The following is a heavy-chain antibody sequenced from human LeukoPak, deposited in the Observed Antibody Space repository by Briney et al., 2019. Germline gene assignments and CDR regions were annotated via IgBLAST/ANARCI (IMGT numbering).Heavy chain of an antibody. J-gene: IGHJ4*02. CDR2: IYYSGST. CDR3: ARHPPLDY. Sequence: ETSETLSLTCTVSGGSISSYYWSWIRQPPGKGLEWIGYIYYSGSTNYNPSLKSRVTISVDTSKNQFSLKLSSVTAADTAVYYCARHPPLDYWGQGTLVTVSS. CDR1: GGSISSYY. V-gene: IGHV4-59*08.